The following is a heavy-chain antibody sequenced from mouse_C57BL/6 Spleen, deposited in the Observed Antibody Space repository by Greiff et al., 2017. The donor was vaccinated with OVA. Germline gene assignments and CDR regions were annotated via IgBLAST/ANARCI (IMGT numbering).Heavy chain of an antibody. D-gene: IGHD2-4*01. J-gene: IGHJ4*01. CDR1: GYSITSDY. V-gene: IGHV3-8*01. CDR2: ISYSGST. CDR3: AREGLRGMDY. Sequence: EVQLQQSGPGLAKPSQTLSLTCSVTGYSITSDYWNWIRQFPGNNLEYMGYISYSGSTYNYPSLKSRISITRDTSKNHYYLQLNSVTTEDTATYYCAREGLRGMDYWGQGTSVTVSS.